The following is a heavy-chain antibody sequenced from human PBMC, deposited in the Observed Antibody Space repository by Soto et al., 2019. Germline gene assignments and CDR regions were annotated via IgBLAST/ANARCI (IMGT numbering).Heavy chain of an antibody. CDR3: AISIPNGVHYGMDV. CDR1: GYTFTGYG. CDR2: ISAYNGNT. D-gene: IGHD2-8*01. Sequence: ASVKVSCKASGYTFTGYGISWVRQAPGQGLEWMRWISAYNGNTNYAQKLQGRVTMTTDTSTSTAYMELRSLRSDDTAVYYCAISIPNGVHYGMDVWGQGPKVTV. V-gene: IGHV1-18*04. J-gene: IGHJ6*02.